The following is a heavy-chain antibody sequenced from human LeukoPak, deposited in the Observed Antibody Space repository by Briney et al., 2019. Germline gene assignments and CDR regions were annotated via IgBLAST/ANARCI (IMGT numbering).Heavy chain of an antibody. CDR3: ARIDYDTRERDY. D-gene: IGHD3-9*01. J-gene: IGHJ4*02. Sequence: SETLSLTCTVSGGSISSYYWSWIRLPPGKGLEWIGYIYYSGSTNYNPSLKSRVTISVDTSKNQFSLKLSSVTAADTAVYYCARIDYDTRERDYWGQGTLVTVSS. CDR2: IYYSGST. V-gene: IGHV4-59*01. CDR1: GGSISSYY.